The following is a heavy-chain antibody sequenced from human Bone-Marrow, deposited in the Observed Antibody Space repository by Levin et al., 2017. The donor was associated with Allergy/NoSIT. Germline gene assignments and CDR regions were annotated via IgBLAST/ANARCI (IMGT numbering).Heavy chain of an antibody. J-gene: IGHJ6*03. CDR3: TRGAFDSNYHFYMDV. Sequence: GESLKISCKASGYTFTRYDINWVRQAIGQGLEWMGWMNPNSGNTGYAPKFQGRVTMTRNTSTGTAFMELTSLRSEDTAVYYCTRGAFDSNYHFYMDVWGKGTTVTGSS. D-gene: IGHD4-11*01. CDR2: MNPNSGNT. V-gene: IGHV1-8*01. CDR1: GYTFTRYD.